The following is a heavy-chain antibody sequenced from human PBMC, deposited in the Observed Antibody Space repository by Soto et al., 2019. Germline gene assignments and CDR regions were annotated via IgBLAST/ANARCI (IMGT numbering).Heavy chain of an antibody. J-gene: IGHJ4*02. D-gene: IGHD3-16*01. CDR2: ISYDGSNK. CDR3: ARDQRGDLPY. Sequence: QVQLVESGGGVVQPGRSLRLSCAASGFTFSSYAMHWVRQAPGKGLEWVAVISYDGSNKYYADSVKGRFTISRDNSKNTLYRKRNGRSAGDTAVYYWARDQRGDLPYWGRGPRVPVSS. CDR1: GFTFSSYA. V-gene: IGHV3-30-3*01.